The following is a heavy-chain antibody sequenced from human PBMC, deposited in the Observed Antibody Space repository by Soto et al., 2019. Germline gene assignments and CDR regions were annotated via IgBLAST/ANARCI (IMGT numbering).Heavy chain of an antibody. CDR3: ARFKLGDDY. V-gene: IGHV1-69*02. D-gene: IGHD5-12*01. J-gene: IGHJ4*02. Sequence: QVQLVQSGAEVRKPGSSVKVSCQASGGTFSNSTVTWVRQAPGQGLEWMGRLIPILGLANYAQKFRGRLTINEDKSTTTAYMELRSLRSEDKAIYYCARFKLGDDYWGQGTLVTVSS. CDR1: GGTFSNST. CDR2: LIPILGLA.